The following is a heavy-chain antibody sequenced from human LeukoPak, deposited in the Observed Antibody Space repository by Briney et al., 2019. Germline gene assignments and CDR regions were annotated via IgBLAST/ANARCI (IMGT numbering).Heavy chain of an antibody. CDR3: AREWSSFDY. CDR1: GFTVSGNF. D-gene: IGHD3-10*01. J-gene: IGHJ4*02. V-gene: IGHV4-59*02. CDR2: IHYSGST. Sequence: GSLRLSCAASGFTVSGNFMSWIRQPPGKGLEWIGFIHYSGSTNYNPSLNSRVTISVDTSKNQLSLKLTSVTAADTAVYYCAREWSSFDYWGQGTLVTVSS.